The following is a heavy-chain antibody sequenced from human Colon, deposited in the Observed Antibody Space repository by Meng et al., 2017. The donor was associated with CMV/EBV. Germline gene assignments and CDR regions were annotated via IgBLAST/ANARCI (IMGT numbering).Heavy chain of an antibody. D-gene: IGHD3-3*01. CDR3: ARASSDSHSDFWSGRSYFDL. J-gene: IGHJ2*01. CDR2: IYSGGFT. Sequence: GGSLRLSCAASDFTVSSNYMIWVRQAPGKGLEWVSVIYSGGFTFYADSVKGRFTTSRDNSKNTLYLQMNSLRAEDTAVYYCARASSDSHSDFWSGRSYFDLWGRGTLVTVSS. V-gene: IGHV3-53*01. CDR1: DFTVSSNY.